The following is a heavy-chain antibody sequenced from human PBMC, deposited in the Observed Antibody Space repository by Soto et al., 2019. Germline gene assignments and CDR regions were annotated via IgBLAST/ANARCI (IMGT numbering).Heavy chain of an antibody. V-gene: IGHV4-39*01. CDR1: GASISSSSYY. CDR3: ARRSAVAETSFLGY. D-gene: IGHD6-19*01. Sequence: PSETLSLTCVVSGASISSSSYYWGWVRQSPGKGLEYIGSVYYNGNTYYNPSLKSRVTMSVDTSKNQFSLELNSATAADTAVYYCARRSAVAETSFLGYWGQGTLVTVSS. CDR2: VYYNGNT. J-gene: IGHJ4*02.